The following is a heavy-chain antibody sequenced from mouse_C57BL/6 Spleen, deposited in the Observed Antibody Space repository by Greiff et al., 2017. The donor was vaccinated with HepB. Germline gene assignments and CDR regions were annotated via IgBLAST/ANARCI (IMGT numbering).Heavy chain of an antibody. Sequence: VQLQESGGGLVKPGGSLKLSCSASGFTFSDYGMHWVRQAPEKGLEWVAYISSGSSTFYYADTVKGRFTISRDNAKNTLFLQMTSLRSEDTAMYYCARAPLLRYPYFDYWGQGTTRTVSS. V-gene: IGHV5-17*01. CDR1: GFTFSDYG. CDR2: ISSGSSTF. CDR3: ARAPLLRYPYFDY. J-gene: IGHJ2*01. D-gene: IGHD1-1*01.